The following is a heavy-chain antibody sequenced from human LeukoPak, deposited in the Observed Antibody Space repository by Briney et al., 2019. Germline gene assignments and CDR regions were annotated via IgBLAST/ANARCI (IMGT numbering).Heavy chain of an antibody. D-gene: IGHD6-19*01. CDR1: GFTFSSYS. CDR2: ISSQSTYI. J-gene: IGHJ4*02. Sequence: GGSLGLSCAASGFTFSSYSMSWVRQAPGKGLEWVSSISSQSTYIYSADSLKGRFAISRDNAKNSLYLQMNSLRAEDTAVYYCARDPHLSGWSDYWGQGTLVTVSS. V-gene: IGHV3-21*01. CDR3: ARDPHLSGWSDY.